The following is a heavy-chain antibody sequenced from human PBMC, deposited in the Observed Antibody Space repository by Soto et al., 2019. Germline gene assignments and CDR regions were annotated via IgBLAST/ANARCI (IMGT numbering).Heavy chain of an antibody. CDR2: ISDSGDRT. CDR3: AKGFGSDWSYFDY. J-gene: IGHJ4*02. V-gene: IGHV3-23*01. CDR1: GFTFSTYA. D-gene: IGHD3-9*01. Sequence: EVQLLESGGGLVQPGGSLRLSCGASGFTFSTYAMSWVRQAPGKGLERVAGISDSGDRTYHADSVKGRLTISRDNSKTTLFLQMIRLRVEDTATYYCAKGFGSDWSYFDYWGQGDLVIVSS.